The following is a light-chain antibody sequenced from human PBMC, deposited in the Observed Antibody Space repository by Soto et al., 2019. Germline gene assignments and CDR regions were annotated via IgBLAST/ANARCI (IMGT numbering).Light chain of an antibody. V-gene: IGLV1-40*01. CDR1: SSNIGAAYY. CDR3: QSYDSSLSGWV. CDR2: GNR. Sequence: QAVVTQPPSVSGAPGQRVTISCTGSSSNIGAAYYVHWYQQLPGTAPKLVIYGNRTRPSGVPDRFSGSKSGTSASLAITGLQAEDEADYYCQSYDSSLSGWVFGGGTKLTVL. J-gene: IGLJ3*02.